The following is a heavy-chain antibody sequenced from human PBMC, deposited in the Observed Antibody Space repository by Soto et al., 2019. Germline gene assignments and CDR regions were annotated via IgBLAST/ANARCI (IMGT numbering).Heavy chain of an antibody. Sequence: PRLSCVGSGFTFSTYSIHWVRQAPGKGLEWVSSISSRSDIYYADSVKGRFTISRDNAKNSVSLQMNSLRAEDTAVYYCAREYTAWPLAYGLDVWGQGTTVTVSS. CDR1: GFTFSTYS. J-gene: IGHJ6*02. CDR2: ISSRSDI. V-gene: IGHV3-21*01. D-gene: IGHD2-2*02. CDR3: AREYTAWPLAYGLDV.